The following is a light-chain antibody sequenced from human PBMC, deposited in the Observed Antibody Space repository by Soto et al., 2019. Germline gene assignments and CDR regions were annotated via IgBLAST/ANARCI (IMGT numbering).Light chain of an antibody. Sequence: QSVLTQPPSASGSPGQSVTISCTGSSSDVGGYNYVSWYQQYPGKAPKLMIYDVEKRPSGVPDRFSGSKSGNTASLTVSGLQAEDEADYYCFSYAGNNNWVFGGGTKLTVL. V-gene: IGLV2-8*01. CDR1: SSDVGGYNY. J-gene: IGLJ3*02. CDR3: FSYAGNNNWV. CDR2: DVE.